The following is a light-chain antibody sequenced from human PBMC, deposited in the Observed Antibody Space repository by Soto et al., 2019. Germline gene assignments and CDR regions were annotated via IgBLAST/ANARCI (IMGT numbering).Light chain of an antibody. V-gene: IGLV2-14*01. CDR3: SSYTSSSTLL. J-gene: IGLJ1*01. Sequence: QSALTQPASVSGSPGQSITISCSGTSSDIGVYNYVSWYQHHPGKAPKLIIFEVSDRPSGVSNRFFGSKSGNTASLTISGLQAEDEADYYCSSYTSSSTLLFGTGTKVTVL. CDR2: EVS. CDR1: SSDIGVYNY.